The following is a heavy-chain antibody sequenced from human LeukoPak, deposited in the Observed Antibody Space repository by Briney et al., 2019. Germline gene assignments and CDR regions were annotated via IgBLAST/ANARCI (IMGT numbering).Heavy chain of an antibody. Sequence: PGRSLRLSCAASGFTFSSYGMHWVRQAPGKGLEWVAVISYDGSNKYYADSVKGRFTISRDNAKNSLYLQMNSLRAEDTAVYYCARATAFWSGYYMSFDYWGQGTLVTVSS. V-gene: IGHV3-30*03. D-gene: IGHD3-3*01. CDR2: ISYDGSNK. J-gene: IGHJ4*02. CDR3: ARATAFWSGYYMSFDY. CDR1: GFTFSSYG.